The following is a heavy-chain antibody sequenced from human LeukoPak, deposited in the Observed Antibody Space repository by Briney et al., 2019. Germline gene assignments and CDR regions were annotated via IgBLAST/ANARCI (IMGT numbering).Heavy chain of an antibody. J-gene: IGHJ4*02. CDR3: AKDPGAADTALLVY. CDR1: GFTFSSYA. D-gene: IGHD6-13*01. CDR2: ISGSGGST. V-gene: IGHV3-23*01. Sequence: AGGSLRLSCAASGFTFSSYAMSWVRQAPGKGLEWVSAISGSGGSTYYADSVKGRFTISRDNSKNTLYLQMNSLRAEDTAVYYCAKDPGAADTALLVYWGQGTLVTVSS.